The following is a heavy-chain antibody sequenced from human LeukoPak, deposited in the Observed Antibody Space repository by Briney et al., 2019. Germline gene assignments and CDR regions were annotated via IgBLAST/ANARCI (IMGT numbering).Heavy chain of an antibody. J-gene: IGHJ4*02. Sequence: SETLSLTCAVSGASISGSGYYLGWIRQPPGKGLEWIGNIYYTGSTYYNASLQSRVTISIDTSKNQFSLKLSSVTAADTAVYYCARHTYYYGSGSYYYFDYWGQGTLVTVSS. CDR2: IYYTGST. D-gene: IGHD3-10*01. CDR3: ARHTYYYGSGSYYYFDY. CDR1: GASISGSGYY. V-gene: IGHV4-39*01.